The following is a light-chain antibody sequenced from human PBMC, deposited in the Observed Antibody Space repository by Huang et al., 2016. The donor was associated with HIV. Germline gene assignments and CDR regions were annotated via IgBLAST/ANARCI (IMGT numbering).Light chain of an antibody. Sequence: EIVMTQSPATLSVSPGERATLSCRASQNIGDNLTWYQHKPGQAPRLLIYGASTRATGSRPRFSGSGSGTEFTLTISGLESEEFAVYYCQQFNNWPPRFTFGPGTTVDVK. CDR2: GAS. CDR3: QQFNNWPPRFT. J-gene: IGKJ3*01. V-gene: IGKV3-15*01. CDR1: QNIGDN.